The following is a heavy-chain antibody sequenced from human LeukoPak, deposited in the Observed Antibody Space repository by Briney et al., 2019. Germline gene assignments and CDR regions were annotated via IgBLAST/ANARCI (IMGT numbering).Heavy chain of an antibody. D-gene: IGHD3-9*01. Sequence: ASVKVSCKAAGYTFTSYGISWGRQAPGQGLEWMGWISAYNGNTNYAQKLQGRVTMTTDTSTSTAYMELSSLRSEDTAVYYCATPKYYDILTGSVYYFDYWGQGTLVTVSS. CDR2: ISAYNGNT. J-gene: IGHJ4*02. CDR3: ATPKYYDILTGSVYYFDY. CDR1: GYTFTSYG. V-gene: IGHV1-18*01.